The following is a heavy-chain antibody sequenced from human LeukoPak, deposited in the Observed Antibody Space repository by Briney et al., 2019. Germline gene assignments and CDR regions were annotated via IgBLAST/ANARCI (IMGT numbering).Heavy chain of an antibody. V-gene: IGHV1-18*01. Sequence: ASVKVSCKASGYSFTNSGINWLRQAPGQGLEWVGWLTTNSGKTNYAQNFQGRVTMTTDTPTTTAYMELRSLRSDDTAIYYCARERAYCSGGRCYWFFDSWGQGTLVTVSS. D-gene: IGHD2-15*01. CDR2: LTTNSGKT. CDR3: ARERAYCSGGRCYWFFDS. CDR1: GYSFTNSG. J-gene: IGHJ4*02.